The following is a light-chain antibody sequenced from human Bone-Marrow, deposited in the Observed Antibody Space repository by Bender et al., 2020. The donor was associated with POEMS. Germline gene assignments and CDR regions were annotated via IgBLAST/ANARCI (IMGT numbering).Light chain of an antibody. Sequence: SYEVTQPPSVSVSPGQTASITCSGDDLGDKYVAWYQQKPVQSPVLVIYQDTKRPSGIPERFSGSNSGNTATLTISGTQAMDEADYYWQAWDTYSVIFGGGNKLTVL. V-gene: IGLV3-1*01. CDR3: QAWDTYSVI. CDR1: DLGDKY. CDR2: QDT. J-gene: IGLJ2*01.